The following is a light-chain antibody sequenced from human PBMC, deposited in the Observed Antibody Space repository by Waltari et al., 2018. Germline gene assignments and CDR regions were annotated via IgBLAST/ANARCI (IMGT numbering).Light chain of an antibody. CDR1: SLRRYY. J-gene: IGLJ2*01. CDR3: HSRETFSTRL. V-gene: IGLV3-19*01. Sequence: SSDLTQDPSLSVALGQTVRITCQGDSLRRYYASWYQQRPGQAPILVLYGPDNRPSGIPDRFSGCTSGNTASLTITGAQAEDEADYYCHSRETFSTRLFGGGTRLTV. CDR2: GPD.